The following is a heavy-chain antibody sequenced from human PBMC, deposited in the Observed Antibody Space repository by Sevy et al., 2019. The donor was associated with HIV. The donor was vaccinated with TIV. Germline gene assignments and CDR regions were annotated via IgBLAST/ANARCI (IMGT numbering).Heavy chain of an antibody. CDR1: GGSISGSY. CDR2: IYPSGNT. CDR3: AREDSSTWCFHF. J-gene: IGHJ4*02. Sequence: SETLSLTCTVSGGSISGSYWSWIRQSAGKGLEWIGRIYPSGNTNYNPSLKSRVTMSVDTSKNPFSLKLTSVTAADTAAYYCAREDSSTWCFHFWGQGTLVTVSS. V-gene: IGHV4-4*07. D-gene: IGHD6-13*01.